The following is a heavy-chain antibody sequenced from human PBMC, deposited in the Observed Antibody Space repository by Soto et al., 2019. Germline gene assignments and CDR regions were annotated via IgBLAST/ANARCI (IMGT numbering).Heavy chain of an antibody. J-gene: IGHJ5*02. CDR1: GGSISSGGYS. CDR3: ARGGSGSYRPHSARRGWRAGDSPKYNWFDP. D-gene: IGHD3-10*01. V-gene: IGHV4-30-2*01. Sequence: QLQLQESGSGLVKPSQTLSLTCAVSGGSISSGGYSWSWIRQPPGKGLEWIGYIYHSGSTYYNPSLKSRVTISVDRSKNQFSLKLSSVTAADTAVYYCARGGSGSYRPHSARRGWRAGDSPKYNWFDPWGQGTLVTVSS. CDR2: IYHSGST.